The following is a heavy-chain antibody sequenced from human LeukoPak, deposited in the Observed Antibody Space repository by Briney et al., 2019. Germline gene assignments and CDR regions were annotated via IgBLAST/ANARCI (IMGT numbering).Heavy chain of an antibody. CDR3: ARVLSSSWYYYYYYYMDV. V-gene: IGHV1-8*02. CDR2: MNPNSGNT. CDR1: GYTFTSYY. D-gene: IGHD6-13*01. Sequence: WASVKVSCKASGYTFTSYYMHWVRQAPGQGLEWMGWMNPNSGNTGYAQKSQGRVTMTRNTSISTAYMELSSLRSEDTAVYYCARVLSSSWYYYYYYYMDVWGKGTTVTISS. J-gene: IGHJ6*03.